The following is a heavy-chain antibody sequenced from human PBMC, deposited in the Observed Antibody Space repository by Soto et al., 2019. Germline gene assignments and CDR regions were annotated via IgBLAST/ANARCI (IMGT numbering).Heavy chain of an antibody. Sequence: PSETLSLTCTVSGGSISSSSYYWGWIRQPPGKGLEWIGSIYYSGSTYYNPSLKSRVTISVDTSKNQFSLKLSSVTAADTAVYYCAGIGCWSGYGMDVWGQGTTVTVS. V-gene: IGHV4-39*01. CDR1: GGSISSSSYY. CDR3: AGIGCWSGYGMDV. J-gene: IGHJ6*02. D-gene: IGHD3-3*01. CDR2: IYYSGST.